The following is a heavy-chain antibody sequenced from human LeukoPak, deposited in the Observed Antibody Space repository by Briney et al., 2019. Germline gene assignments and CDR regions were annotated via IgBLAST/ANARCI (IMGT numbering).Heavy chain of an antibody. D-gene: IGHD6-19*01. CDR1: GYTFTSYA. J-gene: IGHJ4*02. CDR2: INAGNGNT. CDR3: AREGDSSGWPGTFDY. Sequence: GASVKVSCKASGYTFTSYAMHWVRQAPGQRLEWMGWINAGNGNTKYSQKFQGRVTITRDTSASTAYMELSGLRSEDTAVYYCAREGDSSGWPGTFDYWGQGTLVTVSS. V-gene: IGHV1-3*01.